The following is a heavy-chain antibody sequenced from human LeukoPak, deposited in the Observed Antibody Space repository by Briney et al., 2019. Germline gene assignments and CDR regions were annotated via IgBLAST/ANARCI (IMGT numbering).Heavy chain of an antibody. CDR2: FDPEDGET. CDR1: GGTFSSYA. V-gene: IGHV1-24*01. J-gene: IGHJ4*02. CDR3: ATGSSGSGVHY. Sequence: ASVKVSCKASGGTFSSYAISWVRQAPGQGLEWMGGFDPEDGETIYAQKFQGRVTMTEDTSTDTAYMELSSLRSEDTAVYYCATGSSGSGVHYWGQGTLVTVSS. D-gene: IGHD3-10*01.